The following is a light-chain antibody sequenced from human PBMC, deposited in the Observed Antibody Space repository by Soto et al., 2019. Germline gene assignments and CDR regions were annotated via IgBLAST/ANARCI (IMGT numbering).Light chain of an antibody. V-gene: IGKV3-11*01. CDR1: QYINTR. CDR2: QTS. Sequence: EIVLTQSPATLSSFPGDRVTLSCRASQYINTRLAWYQHRPGQAPRLLIYQTSIRAAGIPARFSASGSGTDFTLTISDVQPEDFALYYCHQRQSWPRTCGQGTKGDIK. CDR3: HQRQSWPRT. J-gene: IGKJ1*01.